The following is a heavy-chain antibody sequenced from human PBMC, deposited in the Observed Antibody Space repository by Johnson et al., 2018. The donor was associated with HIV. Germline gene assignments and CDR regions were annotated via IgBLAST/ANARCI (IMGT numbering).Heavy chain of an antibody. J-gene: IGHJ3*02. CDR1: GFTFSSYW. D-gene: IGHD3-3*01. Sequence: VQLVESGGGLVQPGGSLRLSCAASGFTFSSYWMSWVRQAPGKGLEWVGHIESKADGGAADYAAPLEGRFTISRDDSKSTLYLQMNSLKTEDTAVYYCTTAIFGVIVHAFDIWGQGTMVTVSS. V-gene: IGHV3-15*04. CDR3: TTAIFGVIVHAFDI. CDR2: IESKADGGAA.